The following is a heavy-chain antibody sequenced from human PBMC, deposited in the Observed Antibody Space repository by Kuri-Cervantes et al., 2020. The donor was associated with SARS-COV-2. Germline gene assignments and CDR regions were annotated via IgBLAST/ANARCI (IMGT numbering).Heavy chain of an antibody. V-gene: IGHV3-7*05. D-gene: IGHD3-9*01. J-gene: IGHJ4*02. CDR1: GFTFSSYW. CDR2: IKQDGSEK. Sequence: GESLKISCAASGFTFSSYWVSWVRQAPGKGLEWVANIKQDGSEKYYVDSVKGRFTISRDNAKNSLYLQMNSLRAEDTAVYYCARDRRPHMYDILTGYFRPFDYWGQGTLVTVSS. CDR3: ARDRRPHMYDILTGYFRPFDY.